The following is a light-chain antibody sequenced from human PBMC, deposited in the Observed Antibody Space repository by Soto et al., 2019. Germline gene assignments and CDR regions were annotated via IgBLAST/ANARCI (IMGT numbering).Light chain of an antibody. V-gene: IGKV3-20*01. CDR3: LQYGSLSWT. J-gene: IGKJ1*01. CDR1: QSVSSNY. Sequence: DIVLKQSPDTLSLSPGERATLSCRASQSVSSNYLAWYQQKPGQAPRLLIHGASTRATGVPDRFSGSGSGTDFTLTISRLEPEDFAVYHCLQYGSLSWTFGQVTKVDIK. CDR2: GAS.